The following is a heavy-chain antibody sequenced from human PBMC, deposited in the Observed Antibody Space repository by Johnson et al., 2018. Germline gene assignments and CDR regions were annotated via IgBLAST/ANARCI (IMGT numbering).Heavy chain of an antibody. CDR3: TRGPPMDWDVKEPDF. CDR1: GFNFSDYG. CDR2: IGYDGNNK. D-gene: IGHD3/OR15-3a*01. V-gene: IGHV3-33*01. Sequence: QVQLVQSGGGVVQPGRSLRLSCGASGFNFSDYGLHWVRHPPGKGLEWVGVIGYDGNNKYYADSVKGRFRISRENSKKTLYLQMTILRVEDTAVYYCTRGPPMDWDVKEPDFWGQGTLVTVSS. J-gene: IGHJ4*02.